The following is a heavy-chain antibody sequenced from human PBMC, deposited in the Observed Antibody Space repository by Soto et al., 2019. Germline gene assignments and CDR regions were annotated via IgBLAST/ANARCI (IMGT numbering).Heavy chain of an antibody. CDR2: FDPEDGET. J-gene: IGHJ4*02. D-gene: IGHD3-22*01. CDR3: ATGHYYDSSGPPSMPRD. Sequence: ASVKVSCKASGYTFTSYYMHWVRQAPGKGLEWMGGFDPEDGETIYAQEFQGRVTMTEDTSTDTAYMELSSLRSEDTAVYYCATGHYYDSSGPPSMPRDWGQGTLVTVSS. V-gene: IGHV1-24*01. CDR1: GYTFTSYY.